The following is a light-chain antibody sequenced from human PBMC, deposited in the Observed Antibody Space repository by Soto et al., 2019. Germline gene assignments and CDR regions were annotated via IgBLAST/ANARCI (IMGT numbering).Light chain of an antibody. V-gene: IGKV3-20*01. CDR1: QSVSSNY. Sequence: EIVLTQSPDTLSLSPGEGATLSCRASQSVSSNYLAWYQQKPGQAPRLLIYAASSRATGIPDRFSGSGSGTDFSLTICRLEPEDFGVYYCQQYGRSPPWTCVQGTKVEIK. J-gene: IGKJ1*01. CDR2: AAS. CDR3: QQYGRSPPWT.